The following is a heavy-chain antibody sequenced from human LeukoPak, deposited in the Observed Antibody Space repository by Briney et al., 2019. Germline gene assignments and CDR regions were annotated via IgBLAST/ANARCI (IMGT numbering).Heavy chain of an antibody. V-gene: IGHV5-51*01. J-gene: IGHJ4*02. D-gene: IGHD5-12*01. CDR1: GYSFATYW. CDR2: IYPSDSDT. CDR3: ARHRYRGYDFDS. Sequence: GESLKISCKGSGYSFATYWIGWVRPMPGQGLEWMGIIYPSDSDTRYSPSFQGQVTMSADKSISTAYLQWSSLKASDTAMYYCARHRYRGYDFDSWGQGTLVTVSS.